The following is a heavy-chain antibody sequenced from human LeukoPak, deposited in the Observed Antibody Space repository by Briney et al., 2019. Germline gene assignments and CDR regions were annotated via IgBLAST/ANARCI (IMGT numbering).Heavy chain of an antibody. CDR3: AGRHESSGGFDY. J-gene: IGHJ4*02. CDR1: GCSLSSYW. CDR2: IKKVGSEK. V-gene: IGHV3-7*01. D-gene: IGHD3-22*01. Sequence: ESLSLSCPASGCSLSSYWMSWVRQPPGKGLEWVANIKKVGSEKYHLDSVKGRFTISRDNAKNSLYLQMNSRRVENTAVYYCAGRHESSGGFDYWDQGTLLTVSS.